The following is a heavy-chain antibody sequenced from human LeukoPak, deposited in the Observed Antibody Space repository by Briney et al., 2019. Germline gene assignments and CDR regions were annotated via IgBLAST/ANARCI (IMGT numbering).Heavy chain of an antibody. CDR1: VYTFTIYD. V-gene: IGHV1-8*01. CDR2: INPNSGDT. CDR3: ARGYSYVYNY. D-gene: IGHD5-18*01. Sequence: GASVTVSCTASVYTFTIYDINWVRQAPGQGREWMGWINPNSGDTGYAKKFQGKVTMTRNTSISTAYMGVSSLRSEDTAVYYCARGYSYVYNYWGQGTLVTVSS. J-gene: IGHJ4*02.